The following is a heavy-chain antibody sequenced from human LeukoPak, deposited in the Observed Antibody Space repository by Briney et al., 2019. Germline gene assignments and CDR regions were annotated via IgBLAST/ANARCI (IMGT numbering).Heavy chain of an antibody. CDR3: ARDTELAVAGSSLGGWFDP. CDR1: GGSISSYY. CDR2: MYTSGST. D-gene: IGHD6-19*01. V-gene: IGHV4-4*07. J-gene: IGHJ5*02. Sequence: SETLSLTCTVSGGSISSYYWSWIRQPAGKGLEWIGRMYTSGSTNYNPSLRSRVTMSVDTSKNQFSLKLSSVTAADTAVYYCARDTELAVAGSSLGGWFDPWGQGTLVTVSS.